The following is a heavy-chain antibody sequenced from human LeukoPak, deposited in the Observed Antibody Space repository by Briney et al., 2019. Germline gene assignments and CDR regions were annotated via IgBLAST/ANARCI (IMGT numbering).Heavy chain of an antibody. D-gene: IGHD5-18*01. CDR3: AKVDGLWFFDY. J-gene: IGHJ4*02. Sequence: PGGSLRLSCAASGLTFSEYAMSWVRQVPGMGLEWVSTSGVSGGSTNYADSVSGRFTIYRDNSKNTLYLQINSLRADDTAVYYCAKVDGLWFFDYWGQGTLVTVSS. CDR2: SGVSGGST. V-gene: IGHV3-23*01. CDR1: GLTFSEYA.